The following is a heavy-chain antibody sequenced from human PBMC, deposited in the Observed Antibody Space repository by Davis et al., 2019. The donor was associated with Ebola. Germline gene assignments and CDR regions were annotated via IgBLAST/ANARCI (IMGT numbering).Heavy chain of an antibody. CDR3: AKARTTATTYNWDLDL. CDR2: IFGDRT. V-gene: IGHV3-23*01. Sequence: PGGSLRLSCAASEFTFNTYAMTWVRQAPGEGLDWVSGIFGDRTFYADSVKGRFTISRDTSKNTLYLQMNSLRAEDTAEYFCAKARTTATTYNWDLDLWGRGALVTVSS. CDR1: EFTFNTYA. J-gene: IGHJ2*01. D-gene: IGHD4-17*01.